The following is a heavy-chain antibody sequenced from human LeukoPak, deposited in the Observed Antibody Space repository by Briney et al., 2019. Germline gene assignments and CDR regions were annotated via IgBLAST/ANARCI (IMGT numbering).Heavy chain of an antibody. CDR1: GGSISSYY. CDR2: IYYSGST. V-gene: IGHV4-59*01. Sequence: SETLSLTCTVSGGSISSYYWSWIRQPPGKGLEWIGYIYYSGSTNYNPSLKSRVTISVDTSKNQFSLKLTSVTAADTAVYYCAREDPQTTVPEGMDVWGQGTTVTLSS. D-gene: IGHD4-17*01. CDR3: AREDPQTTVPEGMDV. J-gene: IGHJ6*02.